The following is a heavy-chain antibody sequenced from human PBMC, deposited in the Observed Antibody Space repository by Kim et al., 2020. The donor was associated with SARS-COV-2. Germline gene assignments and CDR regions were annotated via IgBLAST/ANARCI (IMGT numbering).Heavy chain of an antibody. J-gene: IGHJ6*02. CDR3: ARLRVHIVVVTAPYYYYYGMDV. CDR1: GGSISSSSYY. D-gene: IGHD2-21*02. CDR2: IYYSGST. V-gene: IGHV4-39*01. Sequence: SETLSLTCTVSGGSISSSSYYWGWIRQPPGKGLEWIGSIYYSGSTYYNPSLKSRVTISVDTSKNQFSLKLSSVTAADTAVYYCARLRVHIVVVTAPYYYYYGMDVWGQGTTVTVSS.